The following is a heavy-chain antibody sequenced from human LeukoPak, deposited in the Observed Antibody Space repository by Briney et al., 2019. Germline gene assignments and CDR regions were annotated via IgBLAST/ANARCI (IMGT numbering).Heavy chain of an antibody. D-gene: IGHD2-15*01. CDR1: GFTFNTFG. J-gene: IGHJ4*02. CDR3: ARRYCSDSSCFVDY. Sequence: GGSLRLSCAASGFTFNTFGMNWVRQAPGKGLEWVAAISNTATFIYYADSLKGRFTISRDNAKSSLYLQMNSLRAEDTAVYYCARRYCSDSSCFVDYWGQGTLVTVSS. V-gene: IGHV3-21*01. CDR2: ISNTATFI.